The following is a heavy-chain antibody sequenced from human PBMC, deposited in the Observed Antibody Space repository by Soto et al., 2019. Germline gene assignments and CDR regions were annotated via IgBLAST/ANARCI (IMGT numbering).Heavy chain of an antibody. CDR3: AKEYCSGGTCYGAFDI. V-gene: IGHV3-23*01. CDR1: GFTFSSYA. CDR2: IGGSGGSI. J-gene: IGHJ3*02. D-gene: IGHD2-15*01. Sequence: GGSLRLSCAASGFTFSSYAMTWVRQAPGEGLEWVSVIGGSGGSIYYADFVKGRFTIARDSSKNTLYLQMNSLRAEDTAVYYCAKEYCSGGTCYGAFDIWGQGTMVTVSS.